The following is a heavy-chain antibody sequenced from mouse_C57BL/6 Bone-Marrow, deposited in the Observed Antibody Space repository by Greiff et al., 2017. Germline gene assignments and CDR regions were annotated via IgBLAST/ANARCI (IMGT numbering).Heavy chain of an antibody. Sequence: ESGPGLVKPSQSLSLTCSVTGYSIPSGYYWNWIRQFPGNKLEWMGYISYDGSNNYNPSPKNRISITRDTAKHQFFLKLKSVTTEDTAAYYCARGVLWLRPGGYYCEYWGQGTTRTVSS. J-gene: IGHJ2*01. CDR1: GYSIPSGYY. V-gene: IGHV3-6*01. D-gene: IGHD2-2*01. CDR3: ARGVLWLRPGGYYCEY. CDR2: ISYDGSN.